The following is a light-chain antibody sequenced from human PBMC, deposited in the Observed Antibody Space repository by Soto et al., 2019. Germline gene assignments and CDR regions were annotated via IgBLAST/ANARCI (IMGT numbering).Light chain of an antibody. CDR2: DVS. Sequence: QSALTQPRSVSGSPGQSVTISCTGTSSDVAAYNFVSWYRQYPGKAPKLIIYDVSKRPSGVPDRFSGSKSDDTASLTISALQAEDEADYYCCSFAGTYTFVLFGGGTKLTVL. J-gene: IGLJ2*01. CDR3: CSFAGTYTFVL. CDR1: SSDVAAYNF. V-gene: IGLV2-11*01.